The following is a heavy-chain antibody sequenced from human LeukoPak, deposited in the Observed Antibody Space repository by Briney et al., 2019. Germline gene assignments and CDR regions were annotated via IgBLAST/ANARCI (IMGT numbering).Heavy chain of an antibody. Sequence: GESLKISCKGSGYSFTSYWIGRVRQMPGKGLEWMGIIYPGDSDTRYSPSFQGQVTISADKSISTAYLQWSSLKASDTAMYYCARLDPLGFCSSTSCFAFDIWGQGTMVTVSS. CDR3: ARLDPLGFCSSTSCFAFDI. D-gene: IGHD2-2*01. V-gene: IGHV5-51*01. CDR1: GYSFTSYW. J-gene: IGHJ3*02. CDR2: IYPGDSDT.